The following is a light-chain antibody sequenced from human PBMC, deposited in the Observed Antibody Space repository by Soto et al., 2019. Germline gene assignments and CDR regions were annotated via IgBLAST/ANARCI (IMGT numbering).Light chain of an antibody. CDR3: SSFTTSNTWV. J-gene: IGLJ3*02. V-gene: IGLV2-14*01. Sequence: QSALTQPASVSGSPGQSITISCTGTSSDVGGYDYVSWFQQHPGRAPKLLIYEVIKRPSGVSTRFSGSKSANTASLTISGLQAGDEADFYCSSFTTSNTWVFGGGTKLTVL. CDR1: SSDVGGYDY. CDR2: EVI.